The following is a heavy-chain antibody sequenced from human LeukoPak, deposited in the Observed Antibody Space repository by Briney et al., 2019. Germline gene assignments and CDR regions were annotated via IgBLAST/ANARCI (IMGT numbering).Heavy chain of an antibody. V-gene: IGHV4-31*03. D-gene: IGHD3-22*01. CDR2: INQSGST. J-gene: IGHJ2*01. Sequence: SQTLSLTCTVSGGSISSGASDWGWIRHPPKRGLGWVGYINQSGSTYYNPSLGSRVTMSVDTSKNQFSLKLSSVTAADSAVYYCARAARQGFTMIVVPFFYFDLWGRGTLVTVSS. CDR3: ARAARQGFTMIVVPFFYFDL. CDR1: GGSISSGASD.